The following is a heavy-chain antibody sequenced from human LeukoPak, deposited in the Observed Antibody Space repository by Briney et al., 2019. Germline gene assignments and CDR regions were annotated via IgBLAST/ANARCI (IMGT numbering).Heavy chain of an antibody. V-gene: IGHV4-31*03. CDR1: GGSISSGGYY. Sequence: PSETLSLTCTVSGGSISSGGYYWSWIRQHPGKGLEWIGYIYYSGSTYYNPSLKSRVTISVDTSKNQFSLKLSSVTAADTAVYYCARVKFVMGYYDSSGYWSIDYWGQGTLVTVSS. J-gene: IGHJ4*02. CDR2: IYYSGST. D-gene: IGHD3-22*01. CDR3: ARVKFVMGYYDSSGYWSIDY.